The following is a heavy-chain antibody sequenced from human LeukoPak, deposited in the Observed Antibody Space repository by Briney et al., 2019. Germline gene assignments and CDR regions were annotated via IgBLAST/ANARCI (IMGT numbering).Heavy chain of an antibody. Sequence: GGSLRLSCAASGFIFDDYSMHWIRQAPGKGLEWVSLISWDGGSTYYADSVKGRFTISRDNNKNSLYLQMNSLRTEDTALYYCAKDMSRTYYDYFDYWGQGTLDPVSS. D-gene: IGHD3-10*01. CDR2: ISWDGGST. J-gene: IGHJ4*02. CDR3: AKDMSRTYYDYFDY. V-gene: IGHV3-43*01. CDR1: GFIFDDYS.